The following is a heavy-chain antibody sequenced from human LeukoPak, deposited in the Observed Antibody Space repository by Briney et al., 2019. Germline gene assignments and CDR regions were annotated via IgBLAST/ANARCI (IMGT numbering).Heavy chain of an antibody. D-gene: IGHD3-3*01. V-gene: IGHV2-5*01. J-gene: IGHJ6*03. CDR2: IYWNDDK. CDR3: AQGHFSAYDFWSGHPRGYYYCMDV. Sequence: SGPTLVKPTQTLTLTCTFSGFSLSTSGVGVGWIRQPPGKALEWLALIYWNDDKRCSPSLKSRLTITKDTSKNQVVLTMTNMDPVDTATYYCAQGHFSAYDFWSGHPRGYYYCMDVWGKGTTVTVSS. CDR1: GFSLSTSGVG.